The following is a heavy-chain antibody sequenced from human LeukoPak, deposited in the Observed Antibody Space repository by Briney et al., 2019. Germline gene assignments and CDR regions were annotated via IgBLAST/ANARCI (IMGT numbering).Heavy chain of an antibody. Sequence: SETLSFTCTVSGGSISSSSYYWGWIRQPPGKGLEWIGNIYYSGSTYYNPFLKSRVTISVDTSKNQFSLKLSSVTAADTAVYYCARLESGGSGDHWGQGTLVTVSS. J-gene: IGHJ4*02. CDR3: ARLESGGSGDH. CDR2: IYYSGST. D-gene: IGHD2-15*01. CDR1: GGSISSSSYY. V-gene: IGHV4-39*01.